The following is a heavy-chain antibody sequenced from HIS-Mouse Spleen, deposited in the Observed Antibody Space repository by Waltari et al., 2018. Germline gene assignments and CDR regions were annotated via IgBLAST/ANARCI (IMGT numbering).Heavy chain of an antibody. J-gene: IGHJ3*02. CDR3: ASPPRYSSGWYFALDI. D-gene: IGHD6-19*01. CDR1: GGSFSGYY. CDR2: INHSGST. Sequence: QVQLQQWGAGLLKPSETLSLTCAVYGGSFSGYYWSWIRQLPGKGLEWIGGINHSGSTNYNPSVKSRVTISVDASKNKFSLKLSSVTAADTAVYYCASPPRYSSGWYFALDIWGQGTMVTVSS. V-gene: IGHV4-34*01.